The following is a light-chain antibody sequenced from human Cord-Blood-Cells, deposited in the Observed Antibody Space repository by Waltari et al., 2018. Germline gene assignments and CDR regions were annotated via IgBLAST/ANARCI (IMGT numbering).Light chain of an antibody. J-gene: IGKJ3*01. Sequence: DIQMTQSPSSLSASVGDRVTITCRASQGISKYLAWYQQKPGKVPKLLIYAASTLQSGVPSRFSGSGSGTDFTLTISSLQPEDVATYYCQKYNSAPPGVTFGPGTKVDIK. CDR2: AAS. V-gene: IGKV1-27*01. CDR3: QKYNSAPPGVT. CDR1: QGISKY.